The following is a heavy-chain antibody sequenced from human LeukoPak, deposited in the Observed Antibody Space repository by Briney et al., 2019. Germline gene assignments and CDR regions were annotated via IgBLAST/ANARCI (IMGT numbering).Heavy chain of an antibody. CDR1: GFIFSSYA. CDR2: ISGSGGST. J-gene: IGHJ4*02. Sequence: GGSLRLSCAASGFIFSSYAMSWVRQAPGKGLEWVSAISGSGGSTYYADSVKGRFTISRDNSKNTLYLQMNSLRAEDTAVYYCAKAERYSSSSPLGYWGQGTLVTVSS. D-gene: IGHD6-6*01. V-gene: IGHV3-23*01. CDR3: AKAERYSSSSPLGY.